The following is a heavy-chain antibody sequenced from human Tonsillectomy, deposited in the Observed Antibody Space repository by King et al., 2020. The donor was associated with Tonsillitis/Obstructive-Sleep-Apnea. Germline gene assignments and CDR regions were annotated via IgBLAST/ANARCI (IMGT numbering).Heavy chain of an antibody. CDR2: ISYDGNIK. CDR3: ARDQSRGFWVWLSHPFAY. J-gene: IGHJ4*02. D-gene: IGHD3-3*01. V-gene: IGHV3-30*04. Sequence: VQLVESGGGVVQPGRSLRLSCAASGFTFSSYAMYWVRQAPGKGLEWVAVISYDGNIKYYADSVKGRFTISRDNSKNTLYLQMNSLRPDDTAVYYCARDQSRGFWVWLSHPFAYWGQGTLVTVSS. CDR1: GFTFSSYA.